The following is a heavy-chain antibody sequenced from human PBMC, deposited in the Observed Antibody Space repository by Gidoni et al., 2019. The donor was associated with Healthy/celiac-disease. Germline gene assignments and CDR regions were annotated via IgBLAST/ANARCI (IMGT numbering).Heavy chain of an antibody. J-gene: IGHJ4*02. V-gene: IGHV4-4*02. CDR1: CGSIISSNW. CDR3: ARGKQGYFDY. CDR2: IYHSGSN. Sequence: VKPSGTLSLTCAVSCGSIISSNWWTWVRQPPGKGLEWIGEIYHSGSNNYKPYIKSRVTISVDKSKNQFYLKLSSVNAAETAVYYCARGKQGYFDYWGQGTLVTVSS.